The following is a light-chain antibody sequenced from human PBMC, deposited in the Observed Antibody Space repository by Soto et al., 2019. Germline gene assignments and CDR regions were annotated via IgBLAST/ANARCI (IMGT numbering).Light chain of an antibody. J-gene: IGKJ5*01. CDR1: QGISSY. CDR2: ASS. Sequence: DIQLTQSPSFLSASVGDRVTITCRASQGISSYLAWYQQTPGKAPKLLIYASSILQSGVPSRFSGSGSGTEFTLTIDSLQPEDFATYYCLQLNTFPVTFGQGTRLAI. V-gene: IGKV1-9*01. CDR3: LQLNTFPVT.